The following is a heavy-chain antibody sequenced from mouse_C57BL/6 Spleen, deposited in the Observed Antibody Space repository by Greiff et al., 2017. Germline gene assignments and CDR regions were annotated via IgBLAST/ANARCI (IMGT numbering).Heavy chain of an antibody. CDR3: AEGQLRLRFAY. J-gene: IGHJ3*01. CDR2: INPSTGGT. Sequence: VQLQQSGPELVKPGASVKISCKASGYSFTGYYMNWVKQSPEKSLEWIGGINPSTGGTTYNQKFKAKATLTVDKSSSTAYMQLKSLTSEDSAVYYCAEGQLRLRFAYWGQGTLVTVSA. CDR1: GYSFTGYY. V-gene: IGHV1-42*01. D-gene: IGHD3-2*02.